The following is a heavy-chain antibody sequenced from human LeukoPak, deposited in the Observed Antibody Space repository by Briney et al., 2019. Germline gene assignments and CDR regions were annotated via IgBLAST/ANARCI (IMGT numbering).Heavy chain of an antibody. J-gene: IGHJ4*02. CDR3: ARGGSNWNYSRFY. Sequence: PGGSLRLSCAASGFTFSSYSMNWVRQAPGKGLEWVSSISSSSSYIYYADSVKGRFTISRDNAKNSLYLQMDSLRAEDTAVYYCARGGSNWNYSRFYWGQGTLVTVSS. CDR2: ISSSSSYI. CDR1: GFTFSSYS. V-gene: IGHV3-21*01. D-gene: IGHD1-7*01.